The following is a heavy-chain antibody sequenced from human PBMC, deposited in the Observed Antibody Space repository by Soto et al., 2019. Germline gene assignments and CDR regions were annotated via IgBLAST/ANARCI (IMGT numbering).Heavy chain of an antibody. J-gene: IGHJ4*02. CDR3: AKAHVYCSGGSCYLVDY. V-gene: IGHV3-23*01. Sequence: EVQLLESGGGLVQPGGSLRLSCAASGFTFSSYAMSWVRQAPGKGLEWVSAISGSGGSTYYADSVKGRFTISRDNSKNTLYLQMNSLRAEDTAVYYCAKAHVYCSGGSCYLVDYWGQGTLVTVSS. CDR1: GFTFSSYA. D-gene: IGHD2-15*01. CDR2: ISGSGGST.